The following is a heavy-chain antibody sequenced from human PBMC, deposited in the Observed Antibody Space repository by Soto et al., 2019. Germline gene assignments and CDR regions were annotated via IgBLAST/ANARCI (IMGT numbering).Heavy chain of an antibody. CDR2: IWYDGSNK. V-gene: IGHV3-33*01. D-gene: IGHD3-22*01. CDR1: GFTFSSYG. J-gene: IGHJ4*02. CDR3: ARDGSDSSGLYY. Sequence: LRLSCAASGFTFSSYGMHWVRQVPGKGLEWVAVIWYDGSNKYYADSVKGRFTISRDNSKNTLYLQMNSLRAEDTAVYYCARDGSDSSGLYYWGQGTLVTVSS.